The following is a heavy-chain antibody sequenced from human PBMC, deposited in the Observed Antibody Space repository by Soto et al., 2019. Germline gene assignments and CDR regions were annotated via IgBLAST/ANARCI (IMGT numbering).Heavy chain of an antibody. Sequence: SETLSLTCTVSGGSFKSGSYSWSWIRQPPGKGLEWIGYVYHTGRTSYNPSLKSRVSISMDTSKNQFSLNLDSVTAADTAVYFCARAFAYFDSWGQGTLVPVSS. V-gene: IGHV4-61*01. CDR3: ARAFAYFDS. CDR2: VYHTGRT. J-gene: IGHJ4*02. D-gene: IGHD3-3*01. CDR1: GGSFKSGSYS.